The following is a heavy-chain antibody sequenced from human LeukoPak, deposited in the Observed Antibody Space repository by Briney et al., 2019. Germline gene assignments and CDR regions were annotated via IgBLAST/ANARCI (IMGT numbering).Heavy chain of an antibody. CDR2: IYYTGSS. D-gene: IGHD5-18*01. J-gene: IGHJ4*02. CDR3: ARRAYSYGHYYYFDF. Sequence: ASETLSLTCTVSGGSISGYSWSWIRQPPGKGLEWIGYIYYTGSSNYNPSLKSRVSTSLDTSKNHFSLRLSSVTAADTAVYYCARRAYSYGHYYYFDFWGQGTLVTVSS. V-gene: IGHV4-59*01. CDR1: GGSISGYS.